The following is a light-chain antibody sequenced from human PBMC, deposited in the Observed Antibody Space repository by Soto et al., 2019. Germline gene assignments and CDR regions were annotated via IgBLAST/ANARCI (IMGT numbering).Light chain of an antibody. CDR2: DTS. J-gene: IGKJ4*01. V-gene: IGKV3-20*01. CDR1: QSVRNNY. Sequence: EIVLTQSPDTLSLSPGERATLSCRASQSVRNNYLAWYQQKPGQAPRFLIYDTSSRATGIPERFSGSGSGTYFTLTISRLAPEDFAVYYCQQYGRSPLTFGGGTKVEIK. CDR3: QQYGRSPLT.